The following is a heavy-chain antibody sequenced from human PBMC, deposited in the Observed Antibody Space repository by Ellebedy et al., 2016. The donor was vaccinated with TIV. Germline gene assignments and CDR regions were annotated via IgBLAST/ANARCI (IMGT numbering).Heavy chain of an antibody. CDR2: IGTDMGNT. V-gene: IGHV1-18*04. CDR1: GYTFTDSG. J-gene: IGHJ1*01. D-gene: IGHD6-6*01. CDR3: ARDRDIRSSSDFQH. Sequence: AASVKVSCKASGYTFTDSGITWLRQVPGQGLEWMGWIGTDMGNTNYAQKFRGRVTMTTDTSTTTGYMELRSLRSDNTALYYCARDRDIRSSSDFQHWGQGTLVTVSS.